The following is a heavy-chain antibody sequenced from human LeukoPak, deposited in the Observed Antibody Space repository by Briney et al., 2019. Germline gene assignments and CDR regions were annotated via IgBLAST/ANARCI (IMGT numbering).Heavy chain of an antibody. D-gene: IGHD3-9*01. CDR2: INHSGST. CDR1: GGSFSGYY. Sequence: SETLSLTCAVYGGSFSGYYWSWIRQPPGKGLEWIGEINHSGSTNYNPSLKSRVTISVDTSKNQFSLKLSSVTAADTAVYYCAREFRPPRLRYFDWLSSIGYFDYWGQGTLVTVSS. J-gene: IGHJ4*02. CDR3: AREFRPPRLRYFDWLSSIGYFDY. V-gene: IGHV4-34*01.